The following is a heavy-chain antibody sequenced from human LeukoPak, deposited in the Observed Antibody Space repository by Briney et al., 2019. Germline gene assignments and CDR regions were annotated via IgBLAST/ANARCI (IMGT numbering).Heavy chain of an antibody. CDR1: GFTFSNYA. CDR3: AKDLGSGYSYGYFDY. CDR2: ISGGGGST. Sequence: GGSLRLSCAASGFTFSNYAMSWVRQAPGKGLEWVSAISGGGGSTYYADSVKGRFTISRDNSKNTLHLQMNSLRAEDTAVYYCAKDLGSGYSYGYFDYWGHGTLVTVSS. D-gene: IGHD5-18*01. V-gene: IGHV3-23*01. J-gene: IGHJ4*01.